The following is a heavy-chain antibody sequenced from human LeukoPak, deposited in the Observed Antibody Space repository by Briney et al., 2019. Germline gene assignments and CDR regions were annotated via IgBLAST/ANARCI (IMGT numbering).Heavy chain of an antibody. CDR1: GDSVSSNSAA. D-gene: IGHD6-13*01. Sequence: SQTLSLTCAISGDSVSSNSAAWNWIRQSPSRGLEWLGRTYYRSKWYNDYAVSVKSRITINPDTSKNQFSLQLNSVTPEDTAVYYCARDQGIAAAGYYYYYDMDVWGQGTTVTVSS. CDR2: TYYRSKWYN. V-gene: IGHV6-1*01. J-gene: IGHJ6*02. CDR3: ARDQGIAAAGYYYYYDMDV.